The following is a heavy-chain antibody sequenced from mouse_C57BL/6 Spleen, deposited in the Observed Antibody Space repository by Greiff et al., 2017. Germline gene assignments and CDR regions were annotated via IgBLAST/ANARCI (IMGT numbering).Heavy chain of an antibody. V-gene: IGHV5-17*01. CDR2: ISSGSSTI. Sequence: EVQRVESGGGLVKPGGSLKLSCAASGFTFSDYGMHWVRQAPEKGLEWVAYISSGSSTIYYADTVKGRFTIARDNAKNTLFLQMTSLRSEYTAMYYCARREATYYAMDVWGQGTSVTVSS. CDR1: GFTFSDYG. J-gene: IGHJ4*01. CDR3: ARREATYYAMDV.